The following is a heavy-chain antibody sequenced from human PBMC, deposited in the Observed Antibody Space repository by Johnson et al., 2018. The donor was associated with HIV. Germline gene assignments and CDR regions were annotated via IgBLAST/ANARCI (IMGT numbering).Heavy chain of an antibody. CDR2: VSYDGSER. CDR3: ARDSVILVDGAFDI. V-gene: IGHV3-30*04. J-gene: IGHJ3*02. Sequence: VQLVESGGGVVQPGRSLRLSCAASGFSFSSYAMHWVRQAPGKGLEWVAVVSYDGSERYYADSVKGRFTISRDSSKNTPYLQMNSLRAEDTAVYYCARDSVILVDGAFDIWGQGTMVTVSS. CDR1: GFSFSSYA. D-gene: IGHD2-15*01.